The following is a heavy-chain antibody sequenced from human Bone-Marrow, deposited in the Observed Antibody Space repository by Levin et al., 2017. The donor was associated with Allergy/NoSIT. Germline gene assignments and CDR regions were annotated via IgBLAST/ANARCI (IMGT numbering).Heavy chain of an antibody. CDR1: GLIFSDFY. J-gene: IGHJ3*01. D-gene: IGHD2-8*01. V-gene: IGHV3-11*01. CDR3: ARIMYGTDAFDV. Sequence: PGGSLRLSCAASGLIFSDFYMSWIRQAPGKGLEWLSYISSSGSTIYYADSVKGRFTISRDNAESALYLQMDNLRAEDTAIYYCARIMYGTDAFDVWGQGTLVTVSS. CDR2: ISSSGSTI.